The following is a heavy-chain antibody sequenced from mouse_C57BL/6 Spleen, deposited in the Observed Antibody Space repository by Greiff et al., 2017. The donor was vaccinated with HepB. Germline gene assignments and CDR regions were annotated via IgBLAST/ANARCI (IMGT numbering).Heavy chain of an antibody. CDR1: GYTFTSYW. D-gene: IGHD2-3*01. CDR2: INPSNGGT. V-gene: IGHV1-53*01. CDR3: ARVQIYDGYYDFDY. Sequence: QVQLKQPGTELVKPGASVKLSCKASGYTFTSYWMHWVKQRPGQGLEWIGNINPSNGGTNYNEKFKSKATLTVDKSSSTAYMQLSSLTSEDSAVYYCARVQIYDGYYDFDYWGQGTTLTVSS. J-gene: IGHJ2*01.